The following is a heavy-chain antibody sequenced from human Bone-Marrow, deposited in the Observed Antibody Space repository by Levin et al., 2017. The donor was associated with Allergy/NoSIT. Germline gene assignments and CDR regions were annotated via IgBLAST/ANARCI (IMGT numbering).Heavy chain of an antibody. CDR2: ISYTGSP. J-gene: IGHJ4*02. Sequence: SETLSLTCTVSSGSMDSYYWSWVRQPPGKGLEWMGYISYTGSPNYNPSLKDRVTILRDLSKNQFSLSLRSMTAADTAVYFCASGPTVFGFDYWGQGAQVTVS. CDR1: SGSMDSYY. CDR3: ASGPTVFGFDY. D-gene: IGHD3-3*01. V-gene: IGHV4-59*01.